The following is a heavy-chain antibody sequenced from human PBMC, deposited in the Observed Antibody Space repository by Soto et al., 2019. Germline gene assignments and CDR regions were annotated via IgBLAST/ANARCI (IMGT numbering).Heavy chain of an antibody. Sequence: QVQLVQSGAEVQKPGSSVKVSCKASGGTFSSYTISWVRQAPGQGLEWMGRIIPILGIANYAQKFQGRVTITADKSTSTAYMELSSLRSEDTAVYYCARDKRYCSSTSCYYMDVWGKGTTVTVSS. D-gene: IGHD2-2*01. CDR2: IIPILGIA. V-gene: IGHV1-69*08. CDR1: GGTFSSYT. J-gene: IGHJ6*03. CDR3: ARDKRYCSSTSCYYMDV.